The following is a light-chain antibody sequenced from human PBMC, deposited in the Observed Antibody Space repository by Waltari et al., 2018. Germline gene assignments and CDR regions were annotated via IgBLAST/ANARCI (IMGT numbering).Light chain of an antibody. V-gene: IGKV3-11*01. Sequence: IVLTQSPATLCLSPGERVTLACRASQSVNNYLAWYQQKLGQAPRLLIYDASSRATGIPARFSGNGSGTDFTLTISSLEAEDFAVYYCQQRSIRPPAYSFGQGTRLEIK. J-gene: IGKJ2*03. CDR2: DAS. CDR1: QSVNNY. CDR3: QQRSIRPPAYS.